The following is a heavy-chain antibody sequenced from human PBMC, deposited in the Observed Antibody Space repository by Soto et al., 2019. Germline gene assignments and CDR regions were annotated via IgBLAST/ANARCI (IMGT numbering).Heavy chain of an antibody. D-gene: IGHD3-10*01. CDR2: IYYGDYT. CDR1: GDSVTGRSYS. J-gene: IGHJ6*02. CDR3: AAGQISANAYGTPVPYHFDGMTG. V-gene: IGHV4-61*01. Sequence: QVQLRESGPGLVKTSETLSLTCTVSGDSVTGRSYSWRWVRQSPGMGLERVAYIYYGDYTNESPSRVRRAAISVDPSRHQVSLRLTSVTAADTAVYSRAAGQISANAYGTPVPYHFDGMTGCCQGTTVTVSS.